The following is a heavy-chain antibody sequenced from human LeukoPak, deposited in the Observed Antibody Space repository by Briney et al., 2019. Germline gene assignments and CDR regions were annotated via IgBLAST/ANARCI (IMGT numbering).Heavy chain of an antibody. CDR1: GGSINSSSYY. V-gene: IGHV4-39*07. CDR3: ARDGFRVDTAMVFDY. D-gene: IGHD5-18*01. Sequence: PSETLSLTCAVSGGSINSSSYYWGWIRQPPGKGLEWIGSIYYGGSTYYNPSLKSRVTISVDTSKNQFSLKLSSVTAADTAVYYCARDGFRVDTAMVFDYWGQGTLVTVSS. J-gene: IGHJ4*02. CDR2: IYYGGST.